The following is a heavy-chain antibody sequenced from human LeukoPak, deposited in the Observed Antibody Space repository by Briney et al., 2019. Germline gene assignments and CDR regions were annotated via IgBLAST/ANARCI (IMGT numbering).Heavy chain of an antibody. D-gene: IGHD5-18*01. CDR1: GGSISSSSAY. CDR2: IYYSKNT. CDR3: VSPRGFSYGYFDY. J-gene: IGHJ4*02. V-gene: IGHV4-39*01. Sequence: SETLSLTCTVSGGSISSSSAYWGWIRQPPGKGLEWIGSIYYSKNTYCNPSLKSRVTISADTSKNQFSLTLGSVSATDTAVYYCVSPRGFSYGYFDYWGQGTLVTVSS.